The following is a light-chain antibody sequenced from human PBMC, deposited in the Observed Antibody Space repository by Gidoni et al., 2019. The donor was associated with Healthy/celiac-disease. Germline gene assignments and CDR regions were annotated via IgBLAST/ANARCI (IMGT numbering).Light chain of an antibody. CDR3: NSRDSSGNHQHWV. Sequence: SSELTQDPAVSVALGQTVRITCQGDSLRSYYASWYQQKQGQAPVLAIYGKNNRPSGIPDRFSGSSSGNTASLTITGAQAEDEADYYCNSRDSSGNHQHWVFGGGTKLTVL. J-gene: IGLJ3*02. CDR1: SLRSYY. CDR2: GKN. V-gene: IGLV3-19*01.